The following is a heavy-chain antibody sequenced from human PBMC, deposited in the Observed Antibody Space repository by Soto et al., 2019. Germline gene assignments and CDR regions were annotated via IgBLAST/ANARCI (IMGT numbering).Heavy chain of an antibody. Sequence: EEQLVESGGGLVQWGGSLRLSCAASGFTFSDYSMNWVRQAPGKGLEWVSYISSGGSTIYYADSVKGRFTISRDNVKNSLYLQMDSLRDEDTAVYYCARDRMRWTEILTGYLDYCEEWGQGTQVTVSS. CDR1: GFTFSDYS. J-gene: IGHJ4*02. CDR3: ARDRMRWTEILTGYLDYCEE. D-gene: IGHD3-9*01. V-gene: IGHV3-48*02. CDR2: ISSGGSTI.